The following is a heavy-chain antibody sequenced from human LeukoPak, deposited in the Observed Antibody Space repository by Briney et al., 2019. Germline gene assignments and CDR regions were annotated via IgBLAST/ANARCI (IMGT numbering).Heavy chain of an antibody. J-gene: IGHJ4*02. CDR3: AKRGTVTTFGHCDY. Sequence: GGSLRLSCAASGFTFSSYAMSWVRQAPGKGLEWVSGISDSGRSTYYADSVKGRFAISRDNSKNTLYLQMNSLRAEDTAVYYCAKRGTVTTFGHCDYWGQGTLVTVSS. V-gene: IGHV3-23*01. CDR1: GFTFSSYA. CDR2: ISDSGRST. D-gene: IGHD4-17*01.